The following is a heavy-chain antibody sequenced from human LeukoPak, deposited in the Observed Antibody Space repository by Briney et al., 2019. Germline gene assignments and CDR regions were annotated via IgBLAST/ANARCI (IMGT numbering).Heavy chain of an antibody. J-gene: IGHJ3*02. V-gene: IGHV4-30-4*01. CDR2: IYYSGST. CDR1: GGSISSGDYY. D-gene: IGHD3-22*01. Sequence: PSETLSLTCTVSGGSISSGDYYWSWIRQPPGKGLEWIGYIYYSGSTYYNPSLKSRVTISVDTSKNQFSLKLSSVTAADTAVYYCARRGLYYDSSGPTRGNAFDIWGQGTMVTVSS. CDR3: ARRGLYYDSSGPTRGNAFDI.